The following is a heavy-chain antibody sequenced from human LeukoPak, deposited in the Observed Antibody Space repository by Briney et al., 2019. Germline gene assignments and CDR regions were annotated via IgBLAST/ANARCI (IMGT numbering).Heavy chain of an antibody. CDR2: IYTSGST. D-gene: IGHD3-16*01. J-gene: IGHJ4*02. V-gene: IGHV4-59*10. Sequence: SETLSLTCAVYGGSFSGYCWSWIRQPAGKGLEWIGRIYTSGSTNYNPSLKSRVTMSVDTSKNQFSLKLSSVTAADTAVYYCARHGGRGFDYWGQGTLVTVSS. CDR1: GGSFSGYC. CDR3: ARHGGRGFDY.